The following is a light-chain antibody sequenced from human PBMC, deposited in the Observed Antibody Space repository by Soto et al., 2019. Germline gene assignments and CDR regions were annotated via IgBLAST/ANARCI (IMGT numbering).Light chain of an antibody. CDR3: QQRSNWPGVT. V-gene: IGKV3-11*01. CDR1: QSVSSY. CDR2: DAS. J-gene: IGKJ3*01. Sequence: EIVLTQSPATLSLSPGERATLSCRASQSVSSYLAWYQQKPGQAPRLLIYDASNRATGIPARFSGSGSGTDVTLTISSLEPEDFGVYYCQQRSNWPGVTFGPGTKVDIK.